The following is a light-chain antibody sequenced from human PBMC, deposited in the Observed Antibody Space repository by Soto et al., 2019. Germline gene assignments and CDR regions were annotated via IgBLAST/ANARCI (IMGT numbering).Light chain of an antibody. CDR2: DNN. CDR1: SSNIGNNY. CDR3: GTWDSSLSAGV. J-gene: IGLJ2*01. Sequence: QSALTQPPSVSAAPGQKVTISCSGSSSNIGNNYVSWYQQLPGTAPKLLIYDNNKRPSGIPDRFSGSKSGTSATLGITGLQTGDGADYYCGTWDSSLSAGVFGGGTKVTVL. V-gene: IGLV1-51*01.